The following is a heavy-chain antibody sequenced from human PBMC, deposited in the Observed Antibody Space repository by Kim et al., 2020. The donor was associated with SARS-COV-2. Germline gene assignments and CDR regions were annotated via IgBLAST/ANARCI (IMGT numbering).Heavy chain of an antibody. CDR1: GYTFTSYD. J-gene: IGHJ4*02. CDR2: MNPNSGNT. V-gene: IGHV1-8*01. CDR3: ARGGGSLRYFDWLSANEY. Sequence: ASVKVSCKASGYTFTSYDINWVRQATGQGLEWMGWMNPNSGNTGYAQKFQGRVTMTRNTSISTAYMELSSLRSEDTAVYYCARGGGSLRYFDWLSANEYWGQGTLVTVSS. D-gene: IGHD3-9*01.